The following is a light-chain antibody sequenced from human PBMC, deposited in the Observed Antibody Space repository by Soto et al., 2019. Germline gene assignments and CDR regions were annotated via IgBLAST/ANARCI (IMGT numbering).Light chain of an antibody. CDR3: SSYTSTSTRVI. Sequence: QSALTQPASVSGSPGQSITISCTVTSSDIGIYNYVSWYQQPPGKAPKLIIYEVSNRPSGLSNRFSGSKSGNTASLTISGLQAEDEADYYCSSYTSTSTRVIFGGGTKVTVL. V-gene: IGLV2-14*01. CDR2: EVS. J-gene: IGLJ2*01. CDR1: SSDIGIYNY.